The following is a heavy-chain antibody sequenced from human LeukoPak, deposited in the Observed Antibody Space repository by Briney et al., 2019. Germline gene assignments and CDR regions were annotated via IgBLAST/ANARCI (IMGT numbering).Heavy chain of an antibody. V-gene: IGHV3-7*01. D-gene: IGHD1-14*01. Sequence: GGSLRLSCAAAGFTFSRYWMSWVRQATGKGLECVAKIKEDGSEKHYVDSVKGRFTISRDNAKNSLYLQMNSLRAEDTAVYYCARETAEHDFDYWGQGTLVTVSS. CDR2: IKEDGSEK. CDR1: GFTFSRYW. J-gene: IGHJ4*02. CDR3: ARETAEHDFDY.